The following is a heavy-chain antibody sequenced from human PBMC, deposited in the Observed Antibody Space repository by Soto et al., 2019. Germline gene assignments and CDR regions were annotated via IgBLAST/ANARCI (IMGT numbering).Heavy chain of an antibody. CDR2: VRVGGTT. V-gene: IGHV4-39*01. CDR3: ARGGITTSSGSHGNLFDS. J-gene: IGHJ4*02. CDR1: GGSVSSSGHL. D-gene: IGHD3-10*01. Sequence: SETLSLTCIVSGGSVSSSGHLWGWIRQSPEKGLEWIGTVRVGGTTYYHPSLRSRVTISLDTSKNQFSLKLTSVTVADTAMYYCARGGITTSSGSHGNLFDSWGRGTLVTVSS.